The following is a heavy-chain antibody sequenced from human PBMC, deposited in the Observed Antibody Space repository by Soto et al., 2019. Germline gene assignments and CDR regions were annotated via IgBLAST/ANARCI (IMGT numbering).Heavy chain of an antibody. CDR3: ARDLEGRDGYNWAY. V-gene: IGHV3-30-3*01. D-gene: IGHD5-12*01. CDR1: GFTFSSYS. J-gene: IGHJ4*02. CDR2: ISYDGSNK. Sequence: GGSLRLSCAASGFTFSSYSMHWVRQAPGKGLEWVAVISYDGSNKYYADSVKGRFTISRDNSKNTLYLQMNSLRAEDTAVYYCARDLEGRDGYNWAYWGQGTLVTVSS.